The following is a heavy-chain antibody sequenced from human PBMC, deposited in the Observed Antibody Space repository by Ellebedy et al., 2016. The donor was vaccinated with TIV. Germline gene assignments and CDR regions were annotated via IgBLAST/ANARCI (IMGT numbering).Heavy chain of an antibody. CDR2: IYPGDSDT. V-gene: IGHV5-51*01. D-gene: IGHD2-21*02. Sequence: GESLKISXKGSGYSFTSYWIGWVRQMPGKGLEWMGIIYPGDSDTRYSPSFQGQVTISADKSISTAYLQWSSLKASDTAMYYCARGREVVVTANNNWFDPWGQGTLVTVSS. J-gene: IGHJ5*02. CDR3: ARGREVVVTANNNWFDP. CDR1: GYSFTSYW.